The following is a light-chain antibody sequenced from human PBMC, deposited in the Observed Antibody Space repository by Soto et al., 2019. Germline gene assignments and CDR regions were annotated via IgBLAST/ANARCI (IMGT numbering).Light chain of an antibody. V-gene: IGKV3-15*01. CDR2: GAS. CDR3: QQTYTTPEIT. J-gene: IGKJ5*01. Sequence: IVLTHSPATLSVSPWEIATHSCRASQSVSTNLAWYQQKPGQTPRLLIYGASTRATDIPARFSGSGSGTDFTLTISSLQPEDFAIYYCQQTYTTPEITFGQGTRLENK. CDR1: QSVSTN.